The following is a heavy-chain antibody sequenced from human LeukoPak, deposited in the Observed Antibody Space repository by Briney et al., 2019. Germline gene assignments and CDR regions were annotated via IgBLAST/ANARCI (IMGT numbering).Heavy chain of an antibody. Sequence: SETLSLTCTVSGGSISSYYWSWIRQPPGKGLEWIGYIYYSGSTNYNPSLKSRVTISVDTSKNQFSLKLSSVTAADTAVYYCARGGRYSNRQYDYWGQGTLVTVSS. V-gene: IGHV4-59*01. CDR3: ARGGRYSNRQYDY. J-gene: IGHJ4*02. CDR2: IYYSGST. CDR1: GGSISSYY. D-gene: IGHD4-11*01.